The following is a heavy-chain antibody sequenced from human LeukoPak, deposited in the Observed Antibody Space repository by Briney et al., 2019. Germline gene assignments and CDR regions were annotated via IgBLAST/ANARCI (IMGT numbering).Heavy chain of an antibody. CDR1: GFTFSSYS. CDR3: AKRAYFDY. CDR2: IIVSGGST. J-gene: IGHJ4*02. V-gene: IGHV3-23*01. Sequence: GGSLRLSCAASGFTFSSYSMNWVRQAPGKGLEWVSSIIVSGGSTYYADSVQGRFTISRDNSKNTLYLQMNSLRAEDTAVYYCAKRAYFDYWGQGTLVTVSS.